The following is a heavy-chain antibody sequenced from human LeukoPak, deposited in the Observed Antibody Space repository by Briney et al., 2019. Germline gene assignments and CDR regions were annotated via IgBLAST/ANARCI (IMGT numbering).Heavy chain of an antibody. CDR3: ARGFYGDYV. CDR2: ISTSGSST. Sequence: GGSLRLSCAASGFTFSSYAMSWVRQAPGKGLEWVSAISTSGSSTYYADSVKGRFTISSDNSKNTLYLQMNSLRADDTAVYYCARGFYGDYVWGQGTLVTVSS. V-gene: IGHV3-23*01. D-gene: IGHD4-17*01. J-gene: IGHJ4*02. CDR1: GFTFSSYA.